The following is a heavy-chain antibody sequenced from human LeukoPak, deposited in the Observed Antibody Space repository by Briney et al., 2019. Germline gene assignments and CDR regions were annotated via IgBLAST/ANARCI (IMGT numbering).Heavy chain of an antibody. CDR1: GFTVSSNY. V-gene: IGHV3-66*02. D-gene: IGHD3-22*01. CDR2: IYSGGST. J-gene: IGHJ4*02. CDR3: ATNTYYYDSSGYSFDY. Sequence: PGGSLRLSCAASGFTVSSNYTSWVRQAPGKGLEWVSVIYSGGSTYYADSVKGRFTISRDNSKNTLYLQMNSLRAEDTAVYYCATNTYYYDSSGYSFDYWGQGTLVTVSS.